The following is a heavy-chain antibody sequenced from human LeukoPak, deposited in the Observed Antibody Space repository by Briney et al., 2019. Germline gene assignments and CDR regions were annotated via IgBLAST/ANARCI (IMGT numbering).Heavy chain of an antibody. CDR3: AREYSSGWYGKALDY. V-gene: IGHV3-7*01. J-gene: IGHJ4*02. Sequence: GGSLRLSCAASGLTFSSYWMSWVRQAPGKGLEWVANIKQDGSEKYYVDSVKGRFTISRDNAKNSLYLQMNSLRAEDTAVYYCAREYSSGWYGKALDYWGQGTLVTVSS. CDR1: GLTFSSYW. CDR2: IKQDGSEK. D-gene: IGHD6-19*01.